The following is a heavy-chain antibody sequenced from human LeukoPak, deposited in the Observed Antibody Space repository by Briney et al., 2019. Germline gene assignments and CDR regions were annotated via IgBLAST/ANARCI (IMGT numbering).Heavy chain of an antibody. D-gene: IGHD2-2*01. CDR3: ARAPPFYCSSTSCSSYYYYYMDV. Sequence: GGSLRLSCAASGFTFSSYAMHWVRQAPGKGLEWVAVISYDGSNKYYADSVKGRFTISRDNSKNTLYLQMNSLRAEDTAVYYCARAPPFYCSSTSCSSYYYYYMDVWGKGTTVTVSS. CDR1: GFTFSSYA. CDR2: ISYDGSNK. V-gene: IGHV3-30-3*01. J-gene: IGHJ6*03.